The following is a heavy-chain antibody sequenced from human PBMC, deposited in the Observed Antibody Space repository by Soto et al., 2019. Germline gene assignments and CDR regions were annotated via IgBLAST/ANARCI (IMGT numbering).Heavy chain of an antibody. CDR1: GFTFSSDS. CDR3: ARDESGSDSSGYWPKGWFDP. Sequence: PGGSLRLSCAASGFTFSSDSMNWVRQAPGKGLEWVSSISSSSSYIYYADSVKGRFTISRDNAKNSLYLQMNSLRAEDTAVYYCARDESGSDSSGYWPKGWFDPWGQGTLVTVSS. J-gene: IGHJ5*02. D-gene: IGHD3-22*01. V-gene: IGHV3-21*01. CDR2: ISSSSSYI.